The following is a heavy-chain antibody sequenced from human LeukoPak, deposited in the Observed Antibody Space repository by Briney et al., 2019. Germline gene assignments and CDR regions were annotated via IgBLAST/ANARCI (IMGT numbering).Heavy chain of an antibody. V-gene: IGHV4-39*07. J-gene: IGHJ3*02. Sequence: SETLSLTCTVSRGPLTSTNYYWAWIRQPPGKGLEWIGSSSYNGSTHYNSPLKSRVTISLDTSKNHVSMQLRSVTAEDTAVYYCARDMRVKSYYSASVNSRRHAFDIWGQGTKVTVGS. CDR2: SSYNGST. CDR3: ARDMRVKSYYSASVNSRRHAFDI. CDR1: RGPLTSTNYY. D-gene: IGHD3-10*01.